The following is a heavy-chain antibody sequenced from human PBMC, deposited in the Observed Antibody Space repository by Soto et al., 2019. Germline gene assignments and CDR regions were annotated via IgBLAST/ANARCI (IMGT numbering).Heavy chain of an antibody. Sequence: GGSLRLSCAASGFTFSSYGMHWVRQAPGKGLEWVAVISYDGSNKYYADSVKGRFTISRDNSKNTLYLQMNSLRAEDTAVYYCAKDKFGHADTFDYWGQGTLVTVSS. V-gene: IGHV3-30*18. CDR1: GFTFSSYG. J-gene: IGHJ4*02. CDR3: AKDKFGHADTFDY. D-gene: IGHD3-10*01. CDR2: ISYDGSNK.